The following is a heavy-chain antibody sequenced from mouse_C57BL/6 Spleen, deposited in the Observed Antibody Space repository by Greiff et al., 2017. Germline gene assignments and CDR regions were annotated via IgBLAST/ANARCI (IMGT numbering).Heavy chain of an antibody. V-gene: IGHV14-1*01. Sequence: EVQLQQSGAELVRPGASVKLSCTASGFNIKDYYMHWVKQRPEQGLEWIGRIDPEDGATAYAPKFQGKATMTADTSSNTSYLQLSSLTSEDTAVYYGTTSDGYLYYFDYWGQGTTLTVSS. CDR2: IDPEDGAT. D-gene: IGHD2-3*01. CDR3: TTSDGYLYYFDY. CDR1: GFNIKDYY. J-gene: IGHJ2*01.